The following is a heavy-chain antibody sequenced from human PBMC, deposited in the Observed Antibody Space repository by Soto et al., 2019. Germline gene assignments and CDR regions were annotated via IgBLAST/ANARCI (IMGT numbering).Heavy chain of an antibody. CDR1: GAPITWGDYS. Sequence: TLSLTCAISGAPITWGDYSWNWIRQPPGKGLEWIGYIFHGGSTYYNPSLKSRVTISVDTSKSQFSLKMRSVTAADTAVYYCARRQQWLAGYFDYWGQGTLVTVSS. D-gene: IGHD6-19*01. J-gene: IGHJ4*02. CDR3: ARRQQWLAGYFDY. CDR2: IFHGGST. V-gene: IGHV4-30-2*03.